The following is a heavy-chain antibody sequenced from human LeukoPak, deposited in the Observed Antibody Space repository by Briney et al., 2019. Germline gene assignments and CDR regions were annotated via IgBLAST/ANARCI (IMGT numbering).Heavy chain of an antibody. CDR3: ARVVVAGLYYFDY. CDR1: GGSISSGSYY. Sequence: PSETLSLTCTVSGGSISSGSYYWSWIRQPAGKGLEWIGRIYTSGSTNYNPSLKSRVTISVDTSKNQFSLKLSSVTAADTAVYYCARVVVAGLYYFDYWGQGTLVTVSS. CDR2: IYTSGST. J-gene: IGHJ4*02. V-gene: IGHV4-61*02. D-gene: IGHD6-19*01.